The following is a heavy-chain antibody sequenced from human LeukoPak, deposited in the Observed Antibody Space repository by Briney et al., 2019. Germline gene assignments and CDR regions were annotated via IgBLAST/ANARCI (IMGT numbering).Heavy chain of an antibody. Sequence: GGSLRLSCAASGFTFSSHAMHWVRQAPGKGLEWVAFIRYDGINKYYADSVKGRFTISRDNSKNTLYLQMNSLRAEDTAVYYCANRHSSGYKNTGWGQGTLVTVSS. V-gene: IGHV3-30*02. CDR1: GFTFSSHA. D-gene: IGHD3-22*01. CDR2: IRYDGINK. J-gene: IGHJ4*02. CDR3: ANRHSSGYKNTG.